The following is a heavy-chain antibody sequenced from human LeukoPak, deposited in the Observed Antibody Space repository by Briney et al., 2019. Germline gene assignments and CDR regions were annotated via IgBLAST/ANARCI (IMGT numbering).Heavy chain of an antibody. CDR3: ARGYRSIAAVRVNNWFDP. J-gene: IGHJ5*02. Sequence: SETQSLTCAVYGGSFSGYYWSWIRQPPGKGLEWIGEINHSGSTNYNPSLKSRVTISVDTSKNQFSLKLSSVTAADTAVYYCARGYRSIAAVRVNNWFDPWGQGTLVTVSS. D-gene: IGHD6-13*01. CDR2: INHSGST. CDR1: GGSFSGYY. V-gene: IGHV4-34*01.